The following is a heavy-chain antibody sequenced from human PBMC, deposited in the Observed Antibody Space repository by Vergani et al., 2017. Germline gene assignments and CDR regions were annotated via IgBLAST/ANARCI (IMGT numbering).Heavy chain of an antibody. CDR1: GGTFSSYT. V-gene: IGHV1-69*02. Sequence: QVQLVQSGAEVKKPGSSVKVSCKASGGTFSSYTISWVRQAPGQGLEWMGRIIPILGIANYAQKFHGRVTITADKSTSTAYMELSSLSSEDTAVYYCAARRPDVDTAMVTLYYWGQGTLVTVSS. CDR2: IIPILGIA. J-gene: IGHJ4*02. CDR3: AARRPDVDTAMVTLYY. D-gene: IGHD5-18*01.